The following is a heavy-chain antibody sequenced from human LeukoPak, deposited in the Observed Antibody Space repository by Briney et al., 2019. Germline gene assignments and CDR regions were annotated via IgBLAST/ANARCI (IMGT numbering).Heavy chain of an antibody. Sequence: GGSLRLFCAASGFTVSSNYMSWVRQAPGKGLEWVSVIYSGGSTYYADSVKGRFTISRDNSKNTLYLQMNSLRAEDTAVYHCARAGGYSYGFDYWGQGTLVTVSS. CDR1: GFTVSSNY. D-gene: IGHD5-18*01. CDR3: ARAGGYSYGFDY. CDR2: IYSGGST. J-gene: IGHJ4*02. V-gene: IGHV3-53*01.